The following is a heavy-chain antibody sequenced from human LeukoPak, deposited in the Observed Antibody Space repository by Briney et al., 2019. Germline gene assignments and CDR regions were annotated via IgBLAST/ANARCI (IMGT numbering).Heavy chain of an antibody. D-gene: IGHD3-10*01. V-gene: IGHV3-53*01. CDR3: ARFGELPH. J-gene: IGHJ4*02. CDR1: GFTVSSSY. CDR2: IYSGGTT. Sequence: PGGSLRLSCAASGFTVSSSYMSWVRQAPGKGLEWASVIYSGGTTYYADSVKGRFTISRDNSKNTLYLQMNSLRAEDTAVYYCARFGELPHWGQGTLVTVSS.